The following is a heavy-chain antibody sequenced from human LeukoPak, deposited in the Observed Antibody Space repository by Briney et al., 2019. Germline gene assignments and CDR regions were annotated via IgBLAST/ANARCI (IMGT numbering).Heavy chain of an antibody. CDR2: INPDGGST. V-gene: IGHV1-46*01. CDR3: ARIRDGYNDAYDL. D-gene: IGHD5-24*01. Sequence: ASVKVSCKASGYTFTNYGISWVRQAPGQVLEWMGLINPDGGSTNYAQNFQGRVTLTRDTSTSTVYMELSSLRSEDTAIYYCARIRDGYNDAYDLWGQGTVVTVPS. CDR1: GYTFTNYG. J-gene: IGHJ3*01.